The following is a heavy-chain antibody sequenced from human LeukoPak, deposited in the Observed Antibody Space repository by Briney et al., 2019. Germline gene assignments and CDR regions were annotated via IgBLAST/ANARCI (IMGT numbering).Heavy chain of an antibody. V-gene: IGHV3-21*01. CDR1: GFTFSSYS. CDR2: ISSSSSYI. D-gene: IGHD5-18*01. CDR3: ARVVDTAMVTYYYYGMDV. J-gene: IGHJ6*02. Sequence: GGSLRLSCAASGFTFSSYSMNWVRQAPGKGLDWVSSISSSSSYIYYADSVKGRFTISRDNAKNSLYLQMNSLRAEDTAVYYCARVVDTAMVTYYYYGMDVWGQGTTVTVSS.